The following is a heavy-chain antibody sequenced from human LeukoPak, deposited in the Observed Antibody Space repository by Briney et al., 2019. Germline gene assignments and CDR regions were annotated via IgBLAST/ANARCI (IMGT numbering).Heavy chain of an antibody. V-gene: IGHV3-21*01. D-gene: IGHD3-22*01. J-gene: IGHJ5*02. Sequence: GGSLRLSCAASEFTFSSYSMNWVRQAPGKGLEWVSSISSSSSYIYYADSVKGRFTISRDNAKNSLYLQMNSLRAEDTAVYYCARDHYYDSSGYTYNWFDPWGQGTLVTVSS. CDR2: ISSSSSYI. CDR1: EFTFSSYS. CDR3: ARDHYYDSSGYTYNWFDP.